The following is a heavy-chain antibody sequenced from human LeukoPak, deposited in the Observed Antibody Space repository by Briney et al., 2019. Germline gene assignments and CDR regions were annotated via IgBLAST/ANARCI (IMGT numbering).Heavy chain of an antibody. CDR3: ARHVYCSGGSCRALFDY. CDR2: LYPGDSDT. J-gene: IGHJ4*02. D-gene: IGHD2-15*01. V-gene: IGHV5-51*01. CDR1: GYSFTSYW. Sequence: GESLKISCKGSGYSFTSYWIGGVRQLPGKGLEWMGILYPGDSDTRYSPSFQGQVTISADKSISTAYLQWSSLKASDTAMYYCARHVYCSGGSCRALFDYWGKGTLVTVSS.